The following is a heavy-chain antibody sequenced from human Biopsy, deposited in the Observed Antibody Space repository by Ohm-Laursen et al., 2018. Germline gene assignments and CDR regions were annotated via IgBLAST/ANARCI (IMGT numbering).Heavy chain of an antibody. CDR1: GGSISNNNSY. CDR2: IFYRGST. D-gene: IGHD3-22*01. J-gene: IGHJ5*02. Sequence: SDTLSLTCTVSGGSISNNNSYWGWIRQPPGRGLEWIGSIFYRGSTHYKPSLKSRVNISVDTSKNQFSLKLNSVTAADTAVYYCARDYDTSGYYYVSWSQGTLVTVSS. CDR3: ARDYDTSGYYYVS. V-gene: IGHV4-39*01.